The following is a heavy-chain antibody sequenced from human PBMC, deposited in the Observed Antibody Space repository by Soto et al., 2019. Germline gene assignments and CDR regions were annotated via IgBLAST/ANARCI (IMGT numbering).Heavy chain of an antibody. V-gene: IGHV4-39*01. J-gene: IGHJ4*02. Sequence: PSETLSLTCTVAGGSTSSSAYYWGWIRQPPGKGLEWIGGIYYSGNTYYNPSLRSRASISLDTSKNQFTLRLSSVTAADTAVYYCARYSGYDLGSTFDYWGQGTLVTVSS. D-gene: IGHD5-12*01. CDR3: ARYSGYDLGSTFDY. CDR1: GGSTSSSAYY. CDR2: IYYSGNT.